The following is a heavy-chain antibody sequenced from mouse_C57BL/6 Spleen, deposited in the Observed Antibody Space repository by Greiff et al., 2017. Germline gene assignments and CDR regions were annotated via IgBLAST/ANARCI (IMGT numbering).Heavy chain of an antibody. D-gene: IGHD3-2*02. J-gene: IGHJ4*01. CDR3: ERVSTGYVGAMDY. Sequence: QVQLQQPGAELVRPGSSVKLSCKASGYTFTSYWMHWVKQRPIQGLEWIGNIDPSDSETHYNQKFKDKATLTVDKSSSTAYMQLSSLTSEDSAVYYGERVSTGYVGAMDYWGQGTSVTVSS. V-gene: IGHV1-52*01. CDR2: IDPSDSET. CDR1: GYTFTSYW.